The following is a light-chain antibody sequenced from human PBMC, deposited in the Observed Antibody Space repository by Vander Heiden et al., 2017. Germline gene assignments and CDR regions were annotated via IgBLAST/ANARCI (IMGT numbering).Light chain of an antibody. CDR1: QTISSY. CDR3: QQSYSTPYT. Sequence: DIQLTPSPSSLSASVGDRVTISCRASQTISSYLNWYQQKPGKAPKLLIYAASSLQSGVPSRFSGSGSGTDFTLTISSLQPEDFATYYCQQSYSTPYTFGQATKLEIK. CDR2: AAS. V-gene: IGKV1-39*01. J-gene: IGKJ2*01.